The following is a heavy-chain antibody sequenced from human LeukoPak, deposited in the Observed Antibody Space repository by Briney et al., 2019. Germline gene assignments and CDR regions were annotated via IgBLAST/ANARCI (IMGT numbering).Heavy chain of an antibody. D-gene: IGHD2-15*01. CDR2: INEDGSTT. V-gene: IGHV3-7*01. Sequence: GGSLRLSCAASGFTFRSYWMGWVRQTPGKGLECLANINEDGSTTYYVDSVKGRFTISRNNAHNTLYLQMNSLRAEDTAVYYCARDATRGGDFDSWGQGTLVTVSS. CDR3: ARDATRGGDFDS. CDR1: GFTFRSYW. J-gene: IGHJ4*02.